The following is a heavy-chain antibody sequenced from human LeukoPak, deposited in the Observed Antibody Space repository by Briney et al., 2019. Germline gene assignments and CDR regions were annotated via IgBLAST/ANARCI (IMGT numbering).Heavy chain of an antibody. CDR1: GYTFTDYY. Sequence: PRASVKVSCMVSGYTFTDYYMHWVQQAPGKVLEWMGLVDPEDGETIYAEKFQGRVTITADTSTDTAYMELSSLRSEDTAVYYCATPPFAYGSGSLVDYWGQGTLVTVSS. CDR2: VDPEDGET. CDR3: ATPPFAYGSGSLVDY. D-gene: IGHD3-10*01. V-gene: IGHV1-69-2*01. J-gene: IGHJ4*02.